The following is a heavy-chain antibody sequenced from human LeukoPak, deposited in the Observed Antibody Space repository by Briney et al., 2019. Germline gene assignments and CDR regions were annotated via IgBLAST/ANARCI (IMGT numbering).Heavy chain of an antibody. Sequence: GGSLRLSCTASGFTFDDYGMSWVRQAPGKGLEWVSGINWNGGSTGYAGSVKGRFTISRDNAKNSLYLQMNSLRAEDTALYYCARALGRVGYFDYWGQGTLVTVSS. CDR2: INWNGGST. D-gene: IGHD1-26*01. V-gene: IGHV3-20*04. CDR3: ARALGRVGYFDY. J-gene: IGHJ4*02. CDR1: GFTFDDYG.